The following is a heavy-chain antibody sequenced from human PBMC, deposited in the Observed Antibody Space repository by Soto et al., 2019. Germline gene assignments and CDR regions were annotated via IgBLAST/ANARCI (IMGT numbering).Heavy chain of an antibody. D-gene: IGHD2-15*01. Sequence: QVQLVQSGAEVKKPGSSVKVSCKASGGTFSRYTISWVRQAPGQGLEWMGRIIPILIPNYAQNFQGRVTITADKSPSTANRELSSLRSDDTAVYYCASHFTGVLVLGASPPGGDNYGWDVWGQGTTVTVSS. CDR2: IIPILIP. V-gene: IGHV1-69*02. CDR1: GGTFSRYT. CDR3: ASHFTGVLVLGASPPGGDNYGWDV. J-gene: IGHJ6*02.